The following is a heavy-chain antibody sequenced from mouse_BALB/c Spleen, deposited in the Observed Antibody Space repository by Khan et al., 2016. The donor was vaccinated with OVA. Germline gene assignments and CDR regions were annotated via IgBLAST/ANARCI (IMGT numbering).Heavy chain of an antibody. J-gene: IGHJ2*01. V-gene: IGHV1S81*02. CDR1: GYTFTSYW. CDR3: ARIKKIVATYLDY. Sequence: QVQLQQPGAELVKAGASVKMSCKASGYTFTSYWMHWVKQRLGQGLEWFAETNPTNGRTYYNEKFKSKATLTVDKSSSTAYMLLSGPTFEDSAVYYGARIKKIVATYLDYWGQGTTRTVSS. CDR2: TNPTNGRT. D-gene: IGHD1-1*01.